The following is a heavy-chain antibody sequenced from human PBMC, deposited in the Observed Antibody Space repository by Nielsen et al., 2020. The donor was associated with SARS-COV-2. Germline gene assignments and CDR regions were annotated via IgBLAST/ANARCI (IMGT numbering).Heavy chain of an antibody. V-gene: IGHV3-23*01. D-gene: IGHD3-22*01. Sequence: VRQAPGKGLEWVSAISGSGGSTYYADSVKGRFTISRDNSKNTLYLQMNSLRAEDTAVYYCAKDHKPLSYYYDSSGYPPDAFDIWGQGTMVTV. CDR3: AKDHKPLSYYYDSSGYPPDAFDI. CDR2: ISGSGGST. J-gene: IGHJ3*02.